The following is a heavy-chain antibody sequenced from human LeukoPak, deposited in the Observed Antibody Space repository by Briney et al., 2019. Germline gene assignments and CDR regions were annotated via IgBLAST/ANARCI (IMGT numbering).Heavy chain of an antibody. CDR1: GGSISSSDHF. Sequence: RSSETLSLTCSVSGGSISSSDHFWGWIRQPPGKGLEWIGTIYYRGDTDYNPSLKSRVTIFVDTSNNQFSLKLTSVTAADTAVYYCARLLRRLPEPGHCSYFDSWGQGTLVTVSS. V-gene: IGHV4-39*01. CDR2: IYYRGDT. J-gene: IGHJ4*02. D-gene: IGHD1-14*01. CDR3: ARLLRRLPEPGHCSYFDS.